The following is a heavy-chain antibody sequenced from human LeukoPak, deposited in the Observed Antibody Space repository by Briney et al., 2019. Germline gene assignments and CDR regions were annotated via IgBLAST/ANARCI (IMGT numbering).Heavy chain of an antibody. CDR2: IYDSGST. J-gene: IGHJ3*02. D-gene: IGHD2-15*01. CDR1: GASIRSGDYY. V-gene: IGHV4-30-4*01. CDR3: ARDCSGGSCYGAFDI. Sequence: PSETLSHTCTVSGASIRSGDYYWSWIRQPPGKGLEWIVYIYDSGSTYYNPSLKSRITISVDTSENRFSLKLSSVTATDTAVYYCARDCSGGSCYGAFDIWGQGTMVTVSS.